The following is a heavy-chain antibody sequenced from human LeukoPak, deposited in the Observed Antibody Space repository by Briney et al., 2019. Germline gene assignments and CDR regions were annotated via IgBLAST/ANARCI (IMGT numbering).Heavy chain of an antibody. D-gene: IGHD3-16*02. CDR1: GGTFSSYA. V-gene: IGHV1-69*05. CDR2: IIPIFGTA. Sequence: GASVKVSCKASGGTFSSYAISWVRQAPGQGLEWMGGIIPIFGTANYAQKFQGRVTITTDESTSTAYMELSSLRSEDTAVYYCARRSLDGDYVWGSYRYESYNWFDPWGQGTLVTVSS. CDR3: ARRSLDGDYVWGSYRYESYNWFDP. J-gene: IGHJ5*02.